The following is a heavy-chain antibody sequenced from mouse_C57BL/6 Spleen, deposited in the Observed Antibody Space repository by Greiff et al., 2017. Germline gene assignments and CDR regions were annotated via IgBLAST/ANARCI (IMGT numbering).Heavy chain of an antibody. D-gene: IGHD1-1*01. CDR1: GFSFNTYA. V-gene: IGHV10-1*01. Sequence: EVQGVESGGGLVQPKGSLKLSCAASGFSFNTYAMNWVRQAPGKGLEWVARIRSKSNNYATYYADSVKDRFTISRDDSESMLYLQMNNLKTEDTAMYYCVRPDYYGSSYGFAYWGQGTLVTVSA. CDR2: IRSKSNNYAT. J-gene: IGHJ3*01. CDR3: VRPDYYGSSYGFAY.